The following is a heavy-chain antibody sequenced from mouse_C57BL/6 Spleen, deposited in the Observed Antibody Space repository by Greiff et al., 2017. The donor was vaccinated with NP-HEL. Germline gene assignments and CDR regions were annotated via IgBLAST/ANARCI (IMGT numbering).Heavy chain of an antibody. J-gene: IGHJ2*01. D-gene: IGHD1-1*01. V-gene: IGHV6-3*01. CDR2: IRLKSDNYAT. CDR3: TGSHYYGSSLDY. Sequence: EVMLVESGGGLVQPGGSMKLSCVASGFTFSNYWMNWVRQSPEKGLEWVAQIRLKSDNYATHYAESVKGRFTISRDDSKSSVYLQMNNLRAEDTGIYYCTGSHYYGSSLDYWGQGTTLTVSS. CDR1: GFTFSNYW.